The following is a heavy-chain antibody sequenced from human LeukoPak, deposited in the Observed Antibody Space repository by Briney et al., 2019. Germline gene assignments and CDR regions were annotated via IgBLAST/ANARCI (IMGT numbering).Heavy chain of an antibody. Sequence: ASVTVSFKASGYTFTSYGISWVRQAPGQGLEWMGWISAYNGNTNYAQKLQGRVTMTTDTSTSTAYMELRSLRSDDTAVYYCARSVTSGYGSGSHFDYWGQGTLVTVSS. CDR1: GYTFTSYG. CDR2: ISAYNGNT. CDR3: ARSVTSGYGSGSHFDY. D-gene: IGHD3-10*01. V-gene: IGHV1-18*01. J-gene: IGHJ4*02.